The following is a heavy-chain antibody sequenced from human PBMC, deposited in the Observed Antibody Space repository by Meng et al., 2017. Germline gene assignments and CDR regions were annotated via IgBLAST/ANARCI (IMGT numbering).Heavy chain of an antibody. D-gene: IGHD1-1*01. V-gene: IGHV5-51*01. J-gene: IGHJ4*02. CDR2: IFPDDSDT. CDR3: ARKGKNTYNIYYFDY. CDR1: GYSFTSYW. Sequence: GESLKISCKGSGYSFTSYWIGWVRQMPGKGLEWVGIIFPDDSDTRYSPSFQGQVTISADKSINTAYLQWSSLKASDTAIYYCARKGKNTYNIYYFDYWGRGALVTVSS.